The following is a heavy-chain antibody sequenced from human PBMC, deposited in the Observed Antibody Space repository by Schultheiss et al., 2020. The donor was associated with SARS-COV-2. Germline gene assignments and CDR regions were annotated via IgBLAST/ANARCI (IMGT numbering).Heavy chain of an antibody. J-gene: IGHJ4*02. CDR2: IYYSGST. Sequence: SETLSLTCALYGGSFSGYYWSWIRQPPGKGLEWIGYIYYSGSTYYNPSLKSRVTISVDTSKNHFSLKLTSVTAADTAVYYCARLDSVSRDFAYWGQGTLVTVSS. CDR3: ARLDSVSRDFAY. V-gene: IGHV4-34*01. CDR1: GGSFSGYY. D-gene: IGHD3-10*01.